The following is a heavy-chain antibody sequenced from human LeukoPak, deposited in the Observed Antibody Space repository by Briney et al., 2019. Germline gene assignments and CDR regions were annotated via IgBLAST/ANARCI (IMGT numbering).Heavy chain of an antibody. V-gene: IGHV3-53*01. J-gene: IGHJ4*02. Sequence: GGSLRLSCAGSGFTVSSNYMSWVRQAAGKGLEWVSVIYSGGGTYYADSVKGRFTISRDNSENTLYLQMNNLRAEDPAVYYCARVQFGSGSYFDYWGQGPLVTVSS. CDR3: ARVQFGSGSYFDY. D-gene: IGHD3-10*01. CDR1: GFTVSSNY. CDR2: IYSGGGT.